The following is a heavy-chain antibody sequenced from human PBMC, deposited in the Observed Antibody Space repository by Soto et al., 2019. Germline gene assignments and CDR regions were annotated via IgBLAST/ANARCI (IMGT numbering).Heavy chain of an antibody. CDR1: GGSFSDYY. Sequence: QVQLQQWGAGLLKPSETLSLTCAVHGGSFSDYYWSWIRQPPGKGLEWIGEINYSGRTNYNPSLKLRLTXXVDTSKNQCSLKLSSMTAADTAVYYCARTGHLFDYWGQGISVTVSS. V-gene: IGHV4-34*01. CDR2: INYSGRT. J-gene: IGHJ4*02. CDR3: ARTGHLFDY.